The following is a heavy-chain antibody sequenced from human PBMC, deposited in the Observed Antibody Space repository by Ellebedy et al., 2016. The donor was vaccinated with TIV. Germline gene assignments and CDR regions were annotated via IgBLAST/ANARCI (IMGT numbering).Heavy chain of an antibody. D-gene: IGHD4-17*01. Sequence: GESLKISCATSGFSTSGMHWVRQAPGKGLEWVAAISHDGSNEHYADSVKGRFTISRDSSKNTLYLQMNSLRPEDTAVYYTTVWVGGMDVWGQGTTVTVSS. CDR2: ISHDGSNE. CDR3: TVWVGGMDV. J-gene: IGHJ6*02. V-gene: IGHV3-30*06. CDR1: GFSTSG.